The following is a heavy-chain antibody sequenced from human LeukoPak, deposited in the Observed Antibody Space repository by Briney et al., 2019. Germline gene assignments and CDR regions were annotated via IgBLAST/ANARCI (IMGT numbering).Heavy chain of an antibody. CDR2: ISGSGGST. D-gene: IGHD3-22*01. CDR3: AKETNHYYDSSAYIDY. J-gene: IGHJ4*02. Sequence: PGGSLRLSCAASGFTFSSYAMSWVRQAPGKGLEWVSAISGSGGSTYYADSVKGRFTISRDNSKNTLCLQMNSLRAEDTAVYYCAKETNHYYDSSAYIDYWGRGTLVTVSS. CDR1: GFTFSSYA. V-gene: IGHV3-23*01.